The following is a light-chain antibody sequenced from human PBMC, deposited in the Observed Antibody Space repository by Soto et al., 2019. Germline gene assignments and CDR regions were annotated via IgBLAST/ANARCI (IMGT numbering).Light chain of an antibody. V-gene: IGKV1-33*01. CDR2: DAS. CDR3: QQYDNLPRT. J-gene: IGKJ4*01. Sequence: IQMTQSPSSLSASVGDRVTITCQASQDIRHYLNWYQHKPGEAPKLLIYDASNLETGVPSRFSGSGSGTHFTLTITTLQPEDISTYYCQQYDNLPRTFGGGTNVDI. CDR1: QDIRHY.